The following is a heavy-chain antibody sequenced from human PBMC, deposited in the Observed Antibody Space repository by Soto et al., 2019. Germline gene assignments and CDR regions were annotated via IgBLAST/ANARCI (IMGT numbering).Heavy chain of an antibody. CDR1: GGSISSNNW. V-gene: IGHV4-4*02. D-gene: IGHD6-19*01. CDR3: ANRVAGYWFDP. CDR2: IFDSGST. Sequence: QVQLQESGPGLVKPSGTLSLTCAVSGGSISSNNWWSWVRQPPGIGLEWIGEIFDSGSTNYNPSLKSRVTISVDKSKNQFSLKLISMTAADTDVYYCANRVAGYWFDPWGQGILVTVSS. J-gene: IGHJ5*02.